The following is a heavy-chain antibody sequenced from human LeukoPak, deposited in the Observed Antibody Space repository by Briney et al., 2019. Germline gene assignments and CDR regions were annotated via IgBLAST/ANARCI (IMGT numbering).Heavy chain of an antibody. V-gene: IGHV3-48*03. CDR1: GFTFSSYE. J-gene: IGHJ4*02. CDR2: ISGSGTTT. CDR3: ARGYDSSGYYYKYFAY. D-gene: IGHD3-22*01. Sequence: GGSLRLSCAASGFTFSSYEMNWVRQAPGKGLEWVSYISGSGTTTYYADSVKGRFTISRDNAKNSLYLQMNSLRAEDTAVYYCARGYDSSGYYYKYFAYWGQGTLVTVSS.